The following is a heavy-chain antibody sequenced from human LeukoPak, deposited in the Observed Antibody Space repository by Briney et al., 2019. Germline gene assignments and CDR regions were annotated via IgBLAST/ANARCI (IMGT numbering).Heavy chain of an antibody. D-gene: IGHD2-15*01. J-gene: IGHJ4*02. Sequence: SETLSLTCSVSGDSISSSGYYWGWIRQPPGKGLEWIGSVSYRGGTYYNPSLKTRVTISVDTSKNQFSLRLSSVTAADTAVYFCARDSRYCSGGNCHLRFDYWGQGILVTVSS. CDR1: GDSISSSGYY. V-gene: IGHV4-39*07. CDR2: VSYRGGT. CDR3: ARDSRYCSGGNCHLRFDY.